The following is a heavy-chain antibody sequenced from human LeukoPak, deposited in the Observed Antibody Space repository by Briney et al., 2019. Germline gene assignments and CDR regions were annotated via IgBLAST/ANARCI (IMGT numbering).Heavy chain of an antibody. Sequence: GGSLRLSCAASGFIFSDHYMNWMRQAPGKGLEWVSDITGSGTVHYAESVKGRFTISRDNARNSLSLQMNSLRVEDTAVYYCARATRREQLRRGAFDIWGQGTKVIVSS. CDR2: ITGSGTV. V-gene: IGHV3-69-1*01. J-gene: IGHJ3*02. CDR1: GFIFSDHY. D-gene: IGHD1-26*01. CDR3: ARATRREQLRRGAFDI.